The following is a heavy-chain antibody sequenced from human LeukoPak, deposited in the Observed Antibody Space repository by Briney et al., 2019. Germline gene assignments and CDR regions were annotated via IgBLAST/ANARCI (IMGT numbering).Heavy chain of an antibody. CDR2: ISGSGGST. D-gene: IGHD3-3*01. CDR3: ARDTYYDFWSGYLSNSEHAFDI. V-gene: IGHV3-23*01. J-gene: IGHJ3*02. Sequence: PGGSLRLSCAASGFTFSSYAMSWVRQAPGKGLEWVSAISGSGGSTYYADSVKGRFTISRDNSKNTLYLQMNSLRAEDTAVYYCARDTYYDFWSGYLSNSEHAFDIWGQGTMVTVSS. CDR1: GFTFSSYA.